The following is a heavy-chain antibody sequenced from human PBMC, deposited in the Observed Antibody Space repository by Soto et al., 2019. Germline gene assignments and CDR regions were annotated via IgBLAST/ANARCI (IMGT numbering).Heavy chain of an antibody. D-gene: IGHD1-26*01. CDR2: IIPIFGTA. CDR3: ARAYLKWELLRPRDPFDI. J-gene: IGHJ3*02. CDR1: GGTFSSYA. V-gene: IGHV1-69*13. Sequence: GASVKVSCKASGGTFSSYAISWVRQAPGQGLEWMGGIIPIFGTANYAQKFQGRVTITADESTSTAYMELSSLRSEDTAVYYCARAYLKWELLRPRDPFDISGPGTMVTVS.